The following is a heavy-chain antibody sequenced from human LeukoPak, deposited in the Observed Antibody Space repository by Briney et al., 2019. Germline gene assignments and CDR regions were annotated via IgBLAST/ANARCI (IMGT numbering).Heavy chain of an antibody. D-gene: IGHD1-26*01. CDR3: ARRLGAGPLFHIADYFDY. CDR2: INHSGST. V-gene: IGHV4-34*01. CDR1: GGSFSGYY. Sequence: SETLSLTCAVYGGSFSGYYWSWIRQPPGKGLEWIGEINHSGSTNYNPSLKSRVTISVDTSKNQFSLKLSSVTAADTAVYYCARRLGAGPLFHIADYFDYWGQGTLVTVSS. J-gene: IGHJ4*02.